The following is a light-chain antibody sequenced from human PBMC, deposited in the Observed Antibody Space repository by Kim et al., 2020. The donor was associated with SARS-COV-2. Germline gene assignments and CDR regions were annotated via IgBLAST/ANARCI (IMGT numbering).Light chain of an antibody. CDR3: QQYYSTPT. Sequence: DIVMTQSPDSLAVSLSERATINCKSSQSVLYSSNNKNYLAWYQQKPGQPPKLLIYWASTRESGVPDRFSGSGSGTDFTLTISSLQAEDVAVYYCQQYYSTPTFGGGTKLEI. CDR1: QSVLYSSNNKNY. V-gene: IGKV4-1*01. CDR2: WAS. J-gene: IGKJ4*01.